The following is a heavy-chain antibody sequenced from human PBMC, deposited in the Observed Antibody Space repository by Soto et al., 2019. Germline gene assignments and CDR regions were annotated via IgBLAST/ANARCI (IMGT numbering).Heavy chain of an antibody. CDR3: ARGYSSTCYYDGPDY. D-gene: IGHD2-2*01. CDR1: GGSISSSSYY. V-gene: IGHV4-39*01. J-gene: IGHJ4*01. CDR2: IYYSGST. Sequence: SETLSLTCTVSGGSISSSSYYWGWIRQPPGKGLEWIGSIYYSGSTYYNPSLKSRVTISVDTSKNQFSLKLSSVTAAGTAVYYCARGYSSTCYYDGPDYWGQGTMVTVSS.